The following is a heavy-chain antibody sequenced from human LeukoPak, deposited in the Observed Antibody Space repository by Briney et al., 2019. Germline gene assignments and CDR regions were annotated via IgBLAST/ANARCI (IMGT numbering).Heavy chain of an antibody. CDR1: GGSISSGGYY. J-gene: IGHJ4*02. Sequence: SETLSLTCTVSGGSISSGGYYWSWIRQHPGKGLEWIGYIYYSGSTYYNPSLKSRVTISVDTSKNQFSLKLSSVTAADTAVYYCARDRDSYGRSEFFDYWGQGTLVTVSS. D-gene: IGHD5-18*01. CDR3: ARDRDSYGRSEFFDY. CDR2: IYYSGST. V-gene: IGHV4-30-4*08.